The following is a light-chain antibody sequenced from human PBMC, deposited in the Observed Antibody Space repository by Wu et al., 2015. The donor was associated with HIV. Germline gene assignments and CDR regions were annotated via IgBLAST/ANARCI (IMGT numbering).Light chain of an antibody. CDR2: AAS. Sequence: DIQMTQSPSSLSASVGDRVTITCRASQGISNSLAWYQQKPGKAPKLLLYAASRLESGVPSRFSGSGSGADYSLTISSLQPGDFAIYYCQQYYDTPYSFGQGTKLEIE. CDR3: QQYYDTPYS. J-gene: IGKJ2*03. V-gene: IGKV1-NL1*01. CDR1: QGISNS.